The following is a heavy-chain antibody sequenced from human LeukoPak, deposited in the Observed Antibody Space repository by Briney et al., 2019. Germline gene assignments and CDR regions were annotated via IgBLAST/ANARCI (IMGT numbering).Heavy chain of an antibody. CDR1: GFTFSSYS. J-gene: IGHJ5*02. V-gene: IGHV3-21*04. Sequence: PGGSLRLSCVASGFTFSSYSMNWVRQAPGKGLEWVSSISSSSSYIYYADSVKGRFTISRDNAKNSLYLQMNSLRAEDTAVYYCARGVQGSEWENWFDPWGQGTLVTVSS. CDR2: ISSSSSYI. CDR3: ARGVQGSEWENWFDP. D-gene: IGHD1-26*01.